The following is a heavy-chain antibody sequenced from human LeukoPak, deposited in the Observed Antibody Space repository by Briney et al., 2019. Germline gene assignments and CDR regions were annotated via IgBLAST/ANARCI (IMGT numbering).Heavy chain of an antibody. CDR3: ATDPLGYCSSTSCHDLRFDP. D-gene: IGHD2-2*01. CDR2: FDPEDGET. Sequence: ASVKVSCKVSGYTLTELSMHWVRQAPGKGLEWMGGFDPEDGETIYAQKFQGRVTMAEDTSTDTAYMELSSLRSEDTAVYYCATDPLGYCSSTSCHDLRFDPWGQGTLVTVSS. J-gene: IGHJ5*02. CDR1: GYTLTELS. V-gene: IGHV1-24*01.